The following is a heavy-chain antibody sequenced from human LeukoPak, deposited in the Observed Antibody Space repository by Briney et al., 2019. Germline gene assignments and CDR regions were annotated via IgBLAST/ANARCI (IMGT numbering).Heavy chain of an antibody. Sequence: GASVQVSCKASGYTFTSYAMHWVRQAPGQRLEWMGWINAGNGNTKYSQKFQGRVTITRDTSASTAYMELSSLRSEDTAVYYCARVRPGTTFGYWGQGTLVTVSS. CDR3: ARVRPGTTFGY. D-gene: IGHD1-1*01. J-gene: IGHJ4*02. CDR2: INAGNGNT. V-gene: IGHV1-3*01. CDR1: GYTFTSYA.